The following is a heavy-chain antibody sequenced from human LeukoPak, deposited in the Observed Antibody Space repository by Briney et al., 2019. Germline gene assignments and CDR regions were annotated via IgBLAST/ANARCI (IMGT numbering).Heavy chain of an antibody. V-gene: IGHV4-34*01. CDR3: ARVGSQLHFDY. CDR2: INHSGST. D-gene: IGHD2-2*01. CDR1: GGSFSGYY. Sequence: SETLSLTCAVYGGSFSGYYWSWIRQPPGKGLEWIGEINHSGSTNYNPSLKSRVTISVDTSKNQFSLKLSSVTAADTAVYYCARVGSQLHFDYWGQGTLVTVSS. J-gene: IGHJ4*02.